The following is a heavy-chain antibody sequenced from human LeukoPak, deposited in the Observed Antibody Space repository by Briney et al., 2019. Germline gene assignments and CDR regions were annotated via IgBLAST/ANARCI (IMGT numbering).Heavy chain of an antibody. CDR1: GDSFSSNSAA. J-gene: IGHJ6*02. CDR2: TYCRSKWYN. CDR3: ARETEDIVVVPAANPTFSYYYYGMDV. V-gene: IGHV6-1*01. Sequence: SQTLSLTCAISGDSFSSNSAAWNWIRQSPSRGLEWLGRTYCRSKWYNDYAVSVKSRITINPDASKNQFSLQLNSVTPEDTAVYYCARETEDIVVVPAANPTFSYYYYGMDVWGQGTTVTVSS. D-gene: IGHD2-2*01.